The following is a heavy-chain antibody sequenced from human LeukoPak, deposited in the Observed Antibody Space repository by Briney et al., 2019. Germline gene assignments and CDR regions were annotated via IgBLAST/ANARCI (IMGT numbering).Heavy chain of an antibody. V-gene: IGHV3-21*01. CDR3: ARDLSGWQPNFYYYYMDV. J-gene: IGHJ6*03. CDR1: GFTFSSYE. CDR2: ISSGSIYI. Sequence: GGSLRLSCAASGFTFSSYEMNWVRQAPGKGLEWVSSISSGSIYIYYADSVKGRFTISRDNAKNSLYLQMHSLRAEDTAVYYCARDLSGWQPNFYYYYMDVWGKGTTVTVSS. D-gene: IGHD6-19*01.